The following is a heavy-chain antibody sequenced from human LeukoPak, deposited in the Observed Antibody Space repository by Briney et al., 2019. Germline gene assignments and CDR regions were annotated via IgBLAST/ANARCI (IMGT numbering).Heavy chain of an antibody. J-gene: IGHJ6*03. D-gene: IGHD3-3*01. CDR1: GFTFSSYA. V-gene: IGHV3-30*01. CDR3: ARIVGYDFSSARPSYMDV. CDR2: ISYDGSNK. Sequence: GRSLRFSCAASGFTFSSYAMHWVRQAPGKGVEWVAVISYDGSNKYYADSVKGQFTISRDNSKNTLYLQMNSLRAEDTAVSYCARIVGYDFSSARPSYMDVWGKGTTVTVSS.